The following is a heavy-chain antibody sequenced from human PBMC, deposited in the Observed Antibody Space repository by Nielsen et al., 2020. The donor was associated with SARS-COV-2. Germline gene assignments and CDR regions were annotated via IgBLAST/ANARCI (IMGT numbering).Heavy chain of an antibody. CDR3: ARQHDILTGPGWFDP. D-gene: IGHD3-9*01. J-gene: IGHJ5*02. CDR1: GGSFSGYY. V-gene: IGHV4-34*01. Sequence: GSLRLSCAVYGGSFSGYYWSWIRQPPGKGLEWIGSIYYSGSTYYNPSLKSRVTISVDTSKNQFSLKLSSVTAADTAVYYCARQHDILTGPGWFDPWGQGTLVTVSS. CDR2: IYYSGST.